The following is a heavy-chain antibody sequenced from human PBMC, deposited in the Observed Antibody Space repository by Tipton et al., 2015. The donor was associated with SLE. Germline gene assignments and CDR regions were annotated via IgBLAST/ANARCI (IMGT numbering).Heavy chain of an antibody. V-gene: IGHV4-39*01. J-gene: IGHJ2*01. D-gene: IGHD6-6*01. CDR1: GGSVSFGSDF. CDR3: ARTSSPWYFDV. CDR2: FHYIGTT. Sequence: TLSLTCNVSGGSVSFGSDFWGWLRQPPGKGLEWIGSFHYIGTTYSNPSLKSRVTMSLDTSKNQISLKLRSVTVADTAVYYCARTSSPWYFDVWGRGTLVTVSS.